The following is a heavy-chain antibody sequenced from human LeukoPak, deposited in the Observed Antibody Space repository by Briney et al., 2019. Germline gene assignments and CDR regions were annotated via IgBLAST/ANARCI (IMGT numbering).Heavy chain of an antibody. CDR1: GGFISSYY. D-gene: IGHD3-9*01. V-gene: IGHV4-59*01. J-gene: IGHJ3*02. CDR3: ARDGDPVYYDILTGYYIGAFDI. Sequence: SETLSLTCTVSGGFISSYYWSWIRQPPGKGLEWTGYIYYSGSTNYNPSLKSRVTISVDTSKNQFSLKLSSVTAADTAVYYCARDGDPVYYDILTGYYIGAFDIWGQGTMVTVSS. CDR2: IYYSGST.